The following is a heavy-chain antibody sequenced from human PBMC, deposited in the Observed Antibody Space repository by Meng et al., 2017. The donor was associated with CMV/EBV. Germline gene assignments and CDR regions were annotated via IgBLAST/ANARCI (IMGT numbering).Heavy chain of an antibody. D-gene: IGHD3-3*01. CDR3: ARGDYDFWSGYYTRIHGWFDP. V-gene: IGHV1-8*03. Sequence: ASVKVSCKASGYTFISYDINWVRQATGQGLEWMGWMNPNSGNTGYAQKFQGRVTITRNTSISTAYMELSSLRSEDTAVYYCARGDYDFWSGYYTRIHGWFDPWGQGTLVTVSS. CDR1: GYTFISYD. CDR2: MNPNSGNT. J-gene: IGHJ5*02.